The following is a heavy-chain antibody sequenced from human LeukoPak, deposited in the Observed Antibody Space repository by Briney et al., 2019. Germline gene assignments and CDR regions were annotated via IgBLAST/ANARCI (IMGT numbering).Heavy chain of an antibody. D-gene: IGHD6-19*01. CDR2: TYYRSKWYN. CDR1: GDSVSSNSAT. Sequence: SQTLSLTCAISGDSVSSNSATWNWIRQSPSRGLEWLGRTYYRSKWYNDYVVSVKSRTTINPDTSKNQVSLQLNSVTPEDTAVYYCAAGTALRGFYYFDYWGQGTLVTVSS. CDR3: AAGTALRGFYYFDY. J-gene: IGHJ4*02. V-gene: IGHV6-1*01.